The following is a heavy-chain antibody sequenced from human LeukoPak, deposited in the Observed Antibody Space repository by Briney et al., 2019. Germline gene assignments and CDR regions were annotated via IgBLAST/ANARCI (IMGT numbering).Heavy chain of an antibody. D-gene: IGHD1-26*01. Sequence: SETLSLTCTVSGGSISSGDYYWSWIRQPPGKGLEWIGYIYYSGSTYYNPSLKSRVTILVDTSKNQFSLKLSSVTAADTAVYYCARDSGSYYTGRFDYWGQGTLVTVSS. CDR2: IYYSGST. CDR3: ARDSGSYYTGRFDY. CDR1: GGSISSGDYY. V-gene: IGHV4-30-4*01. J-gene: IGHJ4*02.